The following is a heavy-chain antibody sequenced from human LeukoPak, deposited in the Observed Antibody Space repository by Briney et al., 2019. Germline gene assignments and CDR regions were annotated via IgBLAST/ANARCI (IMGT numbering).Heavy chain of an antibody. CDR3: AGASLVYSSSGSDLFDY. J-gene: IGHJ4*02. V-gene: IGHV1-46*01. CDR2: INPSGGST. D-gene: IGHD6-6*01. Sequence: ASVKVSCQASGYTFTSYYMHWVRQAPGQGLEWMGIINPSGGSTSYAQKFQGRVTMTRDMSTSTVYMELSSLRSEDTAVYYCAGASLVYSSSGSDLFDYWGQGTLVTVSS. CDR1: GYTFTSYY.